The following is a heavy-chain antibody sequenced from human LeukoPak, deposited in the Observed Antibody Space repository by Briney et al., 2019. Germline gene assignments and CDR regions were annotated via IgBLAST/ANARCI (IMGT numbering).Heavy chain of an antibody. V-gene: IGHV3-21*01. D-gene: IGHD1-26*01. CDR3: ARDSPTRFAY. CDR2: ISSSSSYI. Sequence: GGSLRLSCAASGFTFSSYSMNWVRQAPGKGLGWVSSISSSSSYIYYADSVKGRFTISRDNAKNSLYLQMNSLRAEDTAVYYCARDSPTRFAYWGQGTLVTVSS. J-gene: IGHJ4*02. CDR1: GFTFSSYS.